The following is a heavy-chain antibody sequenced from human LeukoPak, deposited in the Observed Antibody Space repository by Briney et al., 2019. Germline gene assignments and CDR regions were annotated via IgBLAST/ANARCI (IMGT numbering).Heavy chain of an antibody. D-gene: IGHD1-26*01. CDR2: INHSGST. Sequence: SETLSLICAVYGGSFSGYYWSWIRQPPGKGLEWIGEINHSGSTNYNPSLKSRVTISVDTSKNQFSLKLSSVTAADTAVYYCARATRRGGATLTHWGQGTLVTVSS. V-gene: IGHV4-34*01. J-gene: IGHJ4*02. CDR3: ARATRRGGATLTH. CDR1: GGSFSGYY.